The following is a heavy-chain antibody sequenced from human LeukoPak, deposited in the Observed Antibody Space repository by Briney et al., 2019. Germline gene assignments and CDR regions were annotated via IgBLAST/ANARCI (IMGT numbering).Heavy chain of an antibody. CDR1: GFTVSSNY. D-gene: IGHD3-3*01. CDR3: ARVFAGDYFDY. J-gene: IGHJ4*02. Sequence: GGSLRLSCAASGFTVSSNYMSWVRQAPGKGLEWVSVIYSGGSTYYADSVKGRFTISRDNSKNTLYPQMNSLRAEDTAVYYCARVFAGDYFDYWGQGTLVTVSS. V-gene: IGHV3-66*02. CDR2: IYSGGST.